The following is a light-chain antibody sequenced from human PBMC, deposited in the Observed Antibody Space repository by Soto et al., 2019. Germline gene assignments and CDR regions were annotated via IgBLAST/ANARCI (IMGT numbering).Light chain of an antibody. V-gene: IGLV2-11*01. CDR2: DVS. Sequence: QSALTQPRSASGSPGQSVTISCTGTSSDVGGYNYVSWYQQHPGKAPKLMIYDVSKRPSGVPDRFSGSKSGNTASLTISGLPAEDEADYYCCSYAGGNYVFGPATKDTLL. J-gene: IGLJ1*01. CDR1: SSDVGGYNY. CDR3: CSYAGGNYV.